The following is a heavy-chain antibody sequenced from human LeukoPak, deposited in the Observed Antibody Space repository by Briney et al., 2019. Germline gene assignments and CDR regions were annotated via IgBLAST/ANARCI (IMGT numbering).Heavy chain of an antibody. CDR1: GGSISSGGYY. CDR2: IYHSGST. CDR3: ARGCQPDNWNYLGWFDP. D-gene: IGHD1-7*01. V-gene: IGHV4-30-2*01. Sequence: PSETLSLTCTVSGGSISSGGYYWSWIRQPPGKGLEWIGYIYHSGSTYYNPSPKSRVTISVDRSKNQFSLKLSSVTAADTAVYYCARGCQPDNWNYLGWFDPWGQGTLVTVSS. J-gene: IGHJ5*02.